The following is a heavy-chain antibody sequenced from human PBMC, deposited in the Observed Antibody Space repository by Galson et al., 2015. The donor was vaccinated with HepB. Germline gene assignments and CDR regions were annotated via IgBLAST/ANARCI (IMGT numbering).Heavy chain of an antibody. Sequence: PALVKPTQTLTLTCTFSGFSLTTGGVGVAWIRQPPGKALEWLALIYWDDDKRYSPPLKSRLTITKDTSKNQVVLTMTNVDPVDTATYYCARFPQWFGEPYFDYWGQGTLVTVSS. CDR1: GFSLTTGGVG. CDR2: IYWDDDK. CDR3: ARFPQWFGEPYFDY. V-gene: IGHV2-5*02. J-gene: IGHJ4*02. D-gene: IGHD3-10*01.